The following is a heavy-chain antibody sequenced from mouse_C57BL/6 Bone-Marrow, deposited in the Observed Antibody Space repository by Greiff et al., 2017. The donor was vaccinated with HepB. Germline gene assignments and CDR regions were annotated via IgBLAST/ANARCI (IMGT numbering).Heavy chain of an antibody. CDR1: GFTFSDFY. D-gene: IGHD3-2*02. CDR3: ARDGGSGYVAWFAY. V-gene: IGHV7-1*01. Sequence: EVNVVESGGGLVQSGRSLRLSCATSGFTFSDFYMEWVRQAPGKGLEWIAASRNKANDYTTEYSASVKGRFIVSRDTSQSILYLQMNALRAEDTAIYYCARDGGSGYVAWFAYWGQGTLVTVSA. CDR2: SRNKANDYTT. J-gene: IGHJ3*01.